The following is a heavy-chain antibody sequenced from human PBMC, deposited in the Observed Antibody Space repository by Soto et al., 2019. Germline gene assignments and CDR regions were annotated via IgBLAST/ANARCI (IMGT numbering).Heavy chain of an antibody. CDR2: IQSGGTT. CDR3: ARTPNPYCSSTSCYVALRAAVTDYYFDY. J-gene: IGHJ4*02. D-gene: IGHD2-2*01. CDR1: GFTVSSKY. Sequence: PGGSLRLSCAASGFTVSSKYMTWVRQAPGKGLEWVSLIQSGGTTYYADSVKGRFTISRDNSKNTLYLQMNSLRAEDTAVYYCARTPNPYCSSTSCYVALRAAVTDYYFDYWGQGTLVTVSS. V-gene: IGHV3-66*01.